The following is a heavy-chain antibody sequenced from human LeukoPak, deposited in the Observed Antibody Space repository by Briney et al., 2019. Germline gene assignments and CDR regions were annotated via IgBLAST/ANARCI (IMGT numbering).Heavy chain of an antibody. CDR2: ISHDGVHK. CDR3: AKTPSHTAGYDFWSGPEDDYMDV. Sequence: GGSLRLSCAASGFTFSSYGMHWVCQAPGTGLEWVAVISHDGVHKYHADSVKGRFTISRDNSKNTLYLQMNSLRVEDTAVYYCAKTPSHTAGYDFWSGPEDDYMDVWGKGTTVTVSS. CDR1: GFTFSSYG. V-gene: IGHV3-30*19. D-gene: IGHD3-3*01. J-gene: IGHJ6*03.